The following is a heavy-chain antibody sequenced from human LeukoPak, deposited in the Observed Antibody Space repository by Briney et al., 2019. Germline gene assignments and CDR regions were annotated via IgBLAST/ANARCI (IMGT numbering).Heavy chain of an antibody. D-gene: IGHD6-19*01. V-gene: IGHV5-51*01. Sequence: GESLKISCKGSGYSFTSYWIGWVRQMPGKGLEWMGITYPGGSDTRYSPSFQGQVTISADRSISTTYLQWSSLKASDTAMYYCARPLDAVAGTSSDYWGQGTLVTVSS. CDR3: ARPLDAVAGTSSDY. CDR2: TYPGGSDT. J-gene: IGHJ4*02. CDR1: GYSFTSYW.